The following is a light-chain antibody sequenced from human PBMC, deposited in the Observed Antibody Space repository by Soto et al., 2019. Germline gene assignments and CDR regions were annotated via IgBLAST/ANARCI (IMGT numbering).Light chain of an antibody. CDR2: AAS. V-gene: IGKV1-27*01. CDR3: QKYNSALFT. CDR1: QGISNY. J-gene: IGKJ3*01. Sequence: DIQMTQSPSSLSASVGDRVTITCRASQGISNYLAWYQQKPGKVPKLLIYAASTLQLGVASRFSGSGSGTDFTLTISSLQPEDVATYYCQKYNSALFTFGPGTKVEIK.